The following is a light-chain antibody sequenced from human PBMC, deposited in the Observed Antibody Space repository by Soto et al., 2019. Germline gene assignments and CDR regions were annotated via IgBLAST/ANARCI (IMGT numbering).Light chain of an antibody. J-gene: IGKJ2*01. Sequence: DIQMTQSPSSLSASVGDRVTISCRASQSISNYLNWYQQQPGEAPKLLIYAASSLPSGVPSRVSGSGSGTDFTLTISSLQPEDFATYYCQQSFSTPYTFGQGTKLEIK. V-gene: IGKV1-39*01. CDR2: AAS. CDR1: QSISNY. CDR3: QQSFSTPYT.